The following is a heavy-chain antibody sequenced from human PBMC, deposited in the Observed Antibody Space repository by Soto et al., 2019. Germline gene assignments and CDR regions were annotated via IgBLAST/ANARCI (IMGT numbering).Heavy chain of an antibody. J-gene: IGHJ3*02. Sequence: EVQLLESGGGLVQPGGSLRLSCAASGFTFSSYAMSWVRQAPGKGLEWVSAISGSGGSTYYADSVKGRFTISRDNSKNTLYLQMNSLRAEDTAVYYCAKDYCSGGSCYSEDAFDIWGQGTMVTVSS. CDR1: GFTFSSYA. D-gene: IGHD2-15*01. V-gene: IGHV3-23*01. CDR2: ISGSGGST. CDR3: AKDYCSGGSCYSEDAFDI.